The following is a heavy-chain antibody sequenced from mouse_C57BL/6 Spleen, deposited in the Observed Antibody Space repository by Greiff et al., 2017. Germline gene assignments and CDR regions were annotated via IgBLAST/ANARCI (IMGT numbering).Heavy chain of an antibody. CDR3: ARGGGLRTVVGY. Sequence: QVQLQQPGTELVKPGASVKMSCKASGYTFTSYWMPWVKPRPGQGLVWIGNINPINGGTNYNEKFKSKGTLTVDKSSSTSYMQLSSLTSEDAAVYYCARGGGLRTVVGYWGQGTTLTVAS. CDR1: GYTFTSYW. D-gene: IGHD1-1*01. V-gene: IGHV1-53*01. J-gene: IGHJ2*01. CDR2: INPINGGT.